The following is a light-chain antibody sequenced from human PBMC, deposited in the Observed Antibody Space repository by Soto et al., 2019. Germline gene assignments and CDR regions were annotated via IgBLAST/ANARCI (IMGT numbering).Light chain of an antibody. CDR1: QSVSSSY. Sequence: EIVLTQSPGTLSLSPGERATLSCRASQSVSSSYLAWYQQKPGQAPRLLIFDASTRATGFPDRFSGSGSGTDFPRTISRLEPEDFAVYYWQQYGSSPLTFGGGTKVEIK. CDR2: DAS. CDR3: QQYGSSPLT. J-gene: IGKJ4*01. V-gene: IGKV3-20*01.